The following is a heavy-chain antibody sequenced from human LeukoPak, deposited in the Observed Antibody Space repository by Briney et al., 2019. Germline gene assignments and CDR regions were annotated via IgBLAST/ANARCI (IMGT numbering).Heavy chain of an antibody. CDR2: IYTSGST. J-gene: IGHJ4*02. Sequence: SETLSLTCTVSGGSISSHYRSWIRQPAGKGLEWIGRIYTSGSTNYNPSLQSRVTMSVDTSKNQFSLKLSSVTAADTAVYYCAGRGYCTNGVCLGDDYWGQGTLVTVSS. D-gene: IGHD2-8*01. CDR3: AGRGYCTNGVCLGDDY. V-gene: IGHV4-4*07. CDR1: GGSISSHY.